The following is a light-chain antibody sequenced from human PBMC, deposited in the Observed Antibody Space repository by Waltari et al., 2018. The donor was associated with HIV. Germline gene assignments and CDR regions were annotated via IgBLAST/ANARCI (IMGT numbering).Light chain of an antibody. V-gene: IGKV4-1*01. CDR2: WAS. Sequence: DIVVTQSPDSLDVSLGERATITCKSSQSLFTTFNHKNYLAWYQQKPGQPPKLLLYWASARESVVPDRFSGSGAGTDFTLTISSLLAEDVALYYCQQYYSSPLTFGGGT. CDR1: QSLFTTFNHKNY. J-gene: IGKJ4*01. CDR3: QQYYSSPLT.